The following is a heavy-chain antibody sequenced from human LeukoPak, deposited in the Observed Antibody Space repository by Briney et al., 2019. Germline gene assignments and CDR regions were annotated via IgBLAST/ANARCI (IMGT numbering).Heavy chain of an antibody. J-gene: IGHJ3*02. V-gene: IGHV3-21*01. Sequence: KAGGSLRLSCEASGFTFSSYSMNWVRQAPGKGLEWVSSISGSYSHIYYVDSVKGRFTISRDNAKNSLYLQMNSLRAEDTAVYYCARDRFQSGGSPNVFDIWGRGTMVTVSS. CDR1: GFTFSSYS. CDR2: ISGSYSHI. D-gene: IGHD1-26*01. CDR3: ARDRFQSGGSPNVFDI.